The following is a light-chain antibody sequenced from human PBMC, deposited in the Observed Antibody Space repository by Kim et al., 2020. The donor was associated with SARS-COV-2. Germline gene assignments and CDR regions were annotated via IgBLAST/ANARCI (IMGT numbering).Light chain of an antibody. J-gene: IGLJ1*01. CDR1: HSNNASNT. Sequence: GQMVTIPCSGSHSNNASNTVDCYQQFPGTAPKVLIYNDDQRPSGVPDRFSGSKSGTSASLAISGLQSEDETDYFCAAWDDNLNGYVFGSGTKVTVL. CDR2: NDD. CDR3: AAWDDNLNGYV. V-gene: IGLV1-44*01.